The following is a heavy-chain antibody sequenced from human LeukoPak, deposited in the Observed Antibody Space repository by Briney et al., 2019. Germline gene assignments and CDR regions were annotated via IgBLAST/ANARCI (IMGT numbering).Heavy chain of an antibody. CDR2: INHSGST. J-gene: IGHJ6*02. CDR1: DGSFTGHY. CDR3: ARPLLSCSSTSCYYYGMDV. D-gene: IGHD2-2*01. Sequence: SETLSLTCAVYDGSFTGHYWSWIRQPPGKGLEWIGEINHSGSTNYNPSLKSRVTISVDTSKNQFSLKLSSVTAADTAVYYCARPLLSCSSTSCYYYGMDVWGQGTTVTVSS. V-gene: IGHV4-34*01.